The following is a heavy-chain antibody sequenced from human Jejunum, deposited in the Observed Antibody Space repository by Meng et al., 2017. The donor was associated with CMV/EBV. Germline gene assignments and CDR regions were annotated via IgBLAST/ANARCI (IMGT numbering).Heavy chain of an antibody. V-gene: IGHV4-30-4*01. CDR1: GGYSSSVDYY. Sequence: SGGYSSSVDYYWSWNRQPTGKGLEWIGYIYYSGSTSYNPSLESRVTISIDTSKNQFSLNLSSVTAADTAVYYCARGEWLLFHYFDYWGQGTLVTVSS. CDR3: ARGEWLLFHYFDY. J-gene: IGHJ4*02. CDR2: IYYSGST. D-gene: IGHD3-3*01.